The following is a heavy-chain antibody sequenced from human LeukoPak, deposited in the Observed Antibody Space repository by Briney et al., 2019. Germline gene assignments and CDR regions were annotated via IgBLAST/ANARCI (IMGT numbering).Heavy chain of an antibody. CDR3: ARRRGVDY. CDR2: ISYDGSNK. D-gene: IGHD3-10*01. V-gene: IGHV3-30-3*01. J-gene: IGHJ4*02. CDR1: GFTFSSYA. Sequence: GRSLRLSCAASGFTFSSYAMHWVRQAPGKGLEWVAVISYDGSNKYYADSVKGRFTISRDNSKNTLYLQMNRLRAEDTAVYYCARRRGVDYWGQGTLVTVSS.